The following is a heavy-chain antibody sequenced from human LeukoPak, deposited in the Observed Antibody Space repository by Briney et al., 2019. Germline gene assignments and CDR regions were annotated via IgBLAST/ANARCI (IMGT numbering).Heavy chain of an antibody. CDR2: ITTAGDT. D-gene: IGHD2-8*01. CDR3: TRDNAGGAFDY. V-gene: IGHV3-13*01. J-gene: IGHJ4*02. CDR1: GFTFNTYD. Sequence: GRSLRLSCAASGFTFNTYDMHWVRQPTGKGLEWVSSITTAGDTYYPGSVKGRFTISRDNAKNSLYLQMNTLRAGDTAVYYCTRDNAGGAFDYWGQGTLVTVSS.